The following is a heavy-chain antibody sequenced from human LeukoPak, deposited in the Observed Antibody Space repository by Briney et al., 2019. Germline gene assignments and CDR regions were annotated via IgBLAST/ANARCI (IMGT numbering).Heavy chain of an antibody. Sequence: PGGSLRLSCAASGFTFSSYAMTWVRQAPGKGLEWVSTISASGGSTYFADSVKGRFTISRDNSKNTLYLQMNSLRAEDTAVYYCAKTYSSLYGAFDIWGQGTMVTVSS. CDR2: ISASGGST. CDR1: GFTFSSYA. V-gene: IGHV3-23*01. J-gene: IGHJ3*02. D-gene: IGHD6-13*01. CDR3: AKTYSSLYGAFDI.